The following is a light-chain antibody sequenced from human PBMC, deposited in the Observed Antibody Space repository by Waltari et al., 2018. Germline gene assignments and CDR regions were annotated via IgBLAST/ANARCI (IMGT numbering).Light chain of an antibody. CDR3: ATWDDSLRMV. V-gene: IGLV1-47*01. J-gene: IGLJ3*02. Sequence: QTVLSQPPSASGTPGQTATSSCSGSSSNIGKDYVHWYQQLLRTAPKLLVYSNNQRPSGVPDRFSGSKSGTSASLAINGLRSEDEADYYCATWDDSLRMVFGGGTELSVL. CDR2: SNN. CDR1: SSNIGKDY.